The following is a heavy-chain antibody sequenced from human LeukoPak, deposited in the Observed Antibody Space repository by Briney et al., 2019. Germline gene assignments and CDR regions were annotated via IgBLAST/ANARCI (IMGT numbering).Heavy chain of an antibody. CDR1: GFTFDDYT. V-gene: IGHV3-43*01. Sequence: GGSLRLSCAASGFTFDDYTMHWVRQAPGKGLEWVSLISWDGGSTYYADSVKGRFTISRDNSKNSLYLQMNSLRTEDTALYYCAKDKTPGYYDSSGYRSAFDYWGQGTLVTVSS. J-gene: IGHJ4*02. D-gene: IGHD3-22*01. CDR3: AKDKTPGYYDSSGYRSAFDY. CDR2: ISWDGGST.